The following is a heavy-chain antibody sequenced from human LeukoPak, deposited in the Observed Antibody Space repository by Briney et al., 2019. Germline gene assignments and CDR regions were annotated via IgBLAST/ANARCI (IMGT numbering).Heavy chain of an antibody. J-gene: IGHJ4*02. V-gene: IGHV3-23*01. CDR3: AKSLRNYVY. CDR1: GFTFSSYA. D-gene: IGHD1-7*01. CDR2: ITGGGLHT. Sequence: PGGSLRLSCAASGFTFSSYAMTWVRQAPGKGLEWVSAITGGGLHTYYADSVKSRFTVSRDNSKNTLYLQMNSLRAEDTAVYYCAKSLRNYVYWGQGTLVTVSS.